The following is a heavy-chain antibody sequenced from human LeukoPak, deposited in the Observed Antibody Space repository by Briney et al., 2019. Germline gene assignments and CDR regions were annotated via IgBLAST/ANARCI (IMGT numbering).Heavy chain of an antibody. V-gene: IGHV3-7*01. J-gene: IGHJ4*02. CDR3: MCWGTDNH. D-gene: IGHD7-27*01. Sequence: GGSLRPSCTFSGLTFRSYWMNWVRQAPGKGLEWVANINPGGNEIRSVDSVKGRSIISRDNAKNSLDLQMSSLRVEDTAVYYCMCWGTDNHWGQGILVTVSS. CDR2: INPGGNEI. CDR1: GLTFRSYW.